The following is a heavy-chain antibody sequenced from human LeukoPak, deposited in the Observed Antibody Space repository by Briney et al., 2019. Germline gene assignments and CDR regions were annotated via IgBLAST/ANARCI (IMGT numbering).Heavy chain of an antibody. CDR2: IDTSWST. CDR3: ARVCGSATNYRLCGFDI. Sequence: SETLSLTCTVSGGSINNYYWNWIRQPAGKGLEWIGRIDTSWSTNCNPSLKSRVTMSVDTSKNQFSLKVTSVTAADTAVYYCARVCGSATNYRLCGFDIWGQGTVVTVSS. J-gene: IGHJ3*02. CDR1: GGSINNYY. D-gene: IGHD3-10*01. V-gene: IGHV4-4*07.